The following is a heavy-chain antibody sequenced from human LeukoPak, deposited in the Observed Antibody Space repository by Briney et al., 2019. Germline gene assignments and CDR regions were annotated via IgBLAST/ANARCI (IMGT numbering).Heavy chain of an antibody. CDR3: ARGAGYNYPYYFDY. J-gene: IGHJ4*02. D-gene: IGHD5-24*01. CDR1: GFTVSSNY. V-gene: IGHV3-53*01. Sequence: PGGSLRLSCAASGFTVSSNYMNWVRQAPGKGLEWVSVIYGGGNIYYADSVKGRFTISRDNSKNTLYLQMNSLRAEDTAVSYCARGAGYNYPYYFDYWGQGTLVTVSS. CDR2: IYGGGNI.